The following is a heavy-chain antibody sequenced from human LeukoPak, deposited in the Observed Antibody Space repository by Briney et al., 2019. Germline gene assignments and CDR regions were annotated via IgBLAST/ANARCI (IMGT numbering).Heavy chain of an antibody. CDR3: ARDGGKKTVATTNPHYYYYYGMDV. Sequence: SETLSLTCTVSGGSISSYYWSWIRQPPGKGLEWIGYIYYSGSTNYNPSLKSRVTISVDTSKNQLSLKLSSVTAADTAVYYCARDGGKKTVATTNPHYYYYYGMDVWGQGTTVTVSS. CDR1: GGSISSYY. D-gene: IGHD5-12*01. V-gene: IGHV4-59*01. J-gene: IGHJ6*02. CDR2: IYYSGST.